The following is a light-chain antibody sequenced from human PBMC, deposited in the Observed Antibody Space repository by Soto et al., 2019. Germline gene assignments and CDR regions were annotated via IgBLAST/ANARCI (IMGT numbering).Light chain of an antibody. V-gene: IGKV3-20*01. Sequence: EIVLTQSPGTLSLSPGERVTLSCRASQSVDSNYLAWYQQKPGQAPRLLIYGASSRATGIPDRFSGSGSGTDFTLTISRVEPEDFAVYYCQQYGSSPWTFGQGTKVDIK. J-gene: IGKJ1*01. CDR1: QSVDSNY. CDR2: GAS. CDR3: QQYGSSPWT.